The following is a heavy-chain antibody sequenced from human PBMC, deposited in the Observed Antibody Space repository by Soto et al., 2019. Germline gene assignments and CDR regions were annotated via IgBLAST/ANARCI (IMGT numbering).Heavy chain of an antibody. CDR2: INPSGGST. Sequence: QVQLVQSGAEVKKPGASVKVSCKASGYTFTSYYMHWVRQAPGQGLEWMGIINPSGGSTSYAQKFQGRVTMTRDTSTSTVYMELSSLRSEDTAVYYCARERYDILTGYYPDWYYYYGMDVWGQGTTVTVFS. J-gene: IGHJ6*02. D-gene: IGHD3-9*01. V-gene: IGHV1-46*01. CDR1: GYTFTSYY. CDR3: ARERYDILTGYYPDWYYYYGMDV.